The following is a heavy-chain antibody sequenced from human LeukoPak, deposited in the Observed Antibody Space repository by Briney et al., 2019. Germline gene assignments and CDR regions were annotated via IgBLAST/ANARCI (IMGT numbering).Heavy chain of an antibody. Sequence: GGSLRLSCAASGFTFSSYGMHWVRQAPGKGLEWVAVIWYDGSNKYYADSVKGRFTISRDNSKNTLYPQMNSLRAEDTAVYYCARGVLRYFDWSPSDDAFDIWGQGTMVTVSS. CDR3: ARGVLRYFDWSPSDDAFDI. D-gene: IGHD3-9*01. V-gene: IGHV3-33*01. CDR1: GFTFSSYG. J-gene: IGHJ3*02. CDR2: IWYDGSNK.